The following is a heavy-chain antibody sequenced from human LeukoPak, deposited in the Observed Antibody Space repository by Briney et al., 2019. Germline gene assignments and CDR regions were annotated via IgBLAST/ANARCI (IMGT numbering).Heavy chain of an antibody. J-gene: IGHJ6*02. CDR1: GYTFTGYY. CDR3: ARDSGTWTPWYGTDV. D-gene: IGHD1-1*01. Sequence: ASVKVSCKASGYTFTGYYMHWVRQAPGQGLEWMGWINPNRGGTNYAQKFQGRVTMTRDTSISTAYMELSRLRSDDTAVYYCARDSGTWTPWYGTDVWGQGTTVTVSS. V-gene: IGHV1-2*02. CDR2: INPNRGGT.